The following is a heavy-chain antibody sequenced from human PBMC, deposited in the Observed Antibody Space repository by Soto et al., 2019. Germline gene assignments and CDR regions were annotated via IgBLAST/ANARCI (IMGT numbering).Heavy chain of an antibody. CDR3: AKPHYYDSSGSPFDH. D-gene: IGHD3-22*01. Sequence: GGSLRLSCAASGFSFDYTMHWVRQAPGKGLEWVSLITSDGDSTYYADSVKGRFTISRDNRKNALYLQMSSLRTEDTAMYYCAKPHYYDSSGSPFDHWGHGTLVTVSS. J-gene: IGHJ4*01. CDR2: ITSDGDST. CDR1: GFSFDYT. V-gene: IGHV3-43*01.